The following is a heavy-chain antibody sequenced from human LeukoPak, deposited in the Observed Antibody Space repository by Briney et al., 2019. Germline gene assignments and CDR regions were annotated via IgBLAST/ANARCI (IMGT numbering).Heavy chain of an antibody. D-gene: IGHD6-13*01. CDR1: GGSISSYY. CDR2: IYYSGST. J-gene: IGHJ4*02. CDR3: ARDGGPYSSCWYPPFDY. V-gene: IGHV4-59*01. Sequence: PSETLSLTCTVSGGSISSYYWSWIRQPPGKGLEWIGYIYYSGSTNYNPSLKSRVTISVDTSKNQFSLKLSSVTAADTAVYYCARDGGPYSSCWYPPFDYWGQGTLVTVSS.